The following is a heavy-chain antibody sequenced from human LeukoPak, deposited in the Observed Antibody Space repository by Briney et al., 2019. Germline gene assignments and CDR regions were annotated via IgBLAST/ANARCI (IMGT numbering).Heavy chain of an antibody. CDR2: IKQDGSEK. V-gene: IGHV3-7*01. D-gene: IGHD5-18*01. CDR3: ARARTAMVEALGYELDY. J-gene: IGHJ4*02. Sequence: GGSLRLSCAASGFTFSSYWMSWVRQAPGKGLEWVANIKQDGSEKYYVDSVKGRFTISRDNAKNSLYLQMNSLRAEDTAVYYCARARTAMVEALGYELDYWGQGTLVTVSS. CDR1: GFTFSSYW.